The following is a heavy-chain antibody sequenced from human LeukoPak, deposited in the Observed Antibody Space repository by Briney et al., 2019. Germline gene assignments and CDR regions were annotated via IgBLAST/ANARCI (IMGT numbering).Heavy chain of an antibody. J-gene: IGHJ4*02. CDR2: IKQDGSEK. V-gene: IGHV3-7*01. CDR1: GFTFSRYW. Sequence: PGGSLRLSCAASGFTFSRYWMSWVRKAPGKGLERVANIKQDGSEKYYVDSVKGRFAISRDNAKISLYLQMNSLRAEDTAIYYGTRSAGSSGWYEGYYYDYCGRKPCSPSPQ. CDR3: TRSAGSSGWYEGYYYDY. D-gene: IGHD6-13*01.